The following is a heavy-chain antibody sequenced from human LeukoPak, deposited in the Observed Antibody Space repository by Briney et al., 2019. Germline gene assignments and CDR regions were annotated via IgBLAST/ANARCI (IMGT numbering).Heavy chain of an antibody. D-gene: IGHD6-13*01. CDR2: INSGGSTT. CDR3: LKLGTINYNGKDV. CDR1: GFTFSSYW. V-gene: IGHV3-74*01. Sequence: PGGSLRLSCAASGFTFSSYWMHWVRQAPGKGLVWVSRINSGGSTTNYADSVQGRFTISRDNAKNTLYLQMNSLRAEDTAVYYCLKLGTINYNGKDVWGKGTTVTVSS. J-gene: IGHJ6*04.